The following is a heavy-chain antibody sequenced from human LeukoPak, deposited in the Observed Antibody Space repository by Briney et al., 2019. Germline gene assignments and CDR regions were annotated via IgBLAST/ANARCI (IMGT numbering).Heavy chain of an antibody. V-gene: IGHV3-21*05. J-gene: IGHJ6*02. CDR3: ARGEVATTYYYGMDV. CDR2: MSSDSSFI. Sequence: GGSLRLSCVASGFTFRSYAMNWVCQAPGKGLEWVSYMSSDSSFINYADSVKGRFTISRDNAKNSLFLQMDSPRADDTAVYYCARGEVATTYYYGMDVWGQGTTVTVSS. CDR1: GFTFRSYA. D-gene: IGHD5-12*01.